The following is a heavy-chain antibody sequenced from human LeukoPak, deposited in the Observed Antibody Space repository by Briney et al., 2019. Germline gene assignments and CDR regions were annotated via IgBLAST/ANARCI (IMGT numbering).Heavy chain of an antibody. CDR3: ARHDPYCGGDCYFQYYFDY. J-gene: IGHJ4*02. V-gene: IGHV4-59*08. D-gene: IGHD2-21*02. Sequence: PSETLSLTCTVSGGSISSYYWSWIRQPPGTGLEWIGYIYYSGSTNYNPSLKSRVTISVDTSKNQFSLKLSSVTAADTAVYYCARHDPYCGGDCYFQYYFDYWGQGTLVTVSS. CDR2: IYYSGST. CDR1: GGSISSYY.